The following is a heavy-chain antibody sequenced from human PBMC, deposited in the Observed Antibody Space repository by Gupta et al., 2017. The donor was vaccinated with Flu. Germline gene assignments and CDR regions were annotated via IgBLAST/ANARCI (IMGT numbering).Heavy chain of an antibody. J-gene: IGHJ4*02. CDR3: ARDRGGWYYFDY. V-gene: IGHV3-48*03. CDR2: ISSSCSTI. Sequence: EVPLVESGGGLVQPGGSLRLSCSASGFIFSSYELNWVLQAPGKGLEWVSYISSSCSTIYYADSVKGRFTISRDNAKNSLYLQMNSLRAEDTAVYYCARDRGGWYYFDYWGQGTLVTVSS. D-gene: IGHD6-19*01. CDR1: GFIFSSYE.